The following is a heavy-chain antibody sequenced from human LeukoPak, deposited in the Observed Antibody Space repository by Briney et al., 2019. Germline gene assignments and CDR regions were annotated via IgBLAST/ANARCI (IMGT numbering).Heavy chain of an antibody. CDR2: IYTSGST. Sequence: PSETLSLTCTVSGNSISSGDNYWSWIRQPAGKGLEWIGRIYTSGSTNYNPSLKSRVTISGDTSKNQFSLKLSSVTAADTAVYYCARLDAVAAAGTNMDVWGKGTTVTISS. D-gene: IGHD6-13*01. CDR3: ARLDAVAAAGTNMDV. J-gene: IGHJ6*03. CDR1: GNSISSGDNY. V-gene: IGHV4-61*02.